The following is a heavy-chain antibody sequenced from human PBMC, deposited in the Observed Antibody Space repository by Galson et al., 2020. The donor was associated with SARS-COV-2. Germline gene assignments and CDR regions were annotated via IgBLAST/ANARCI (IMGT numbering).Heavy chain of an antibody. CDR2: TYYRSKWYN. Sequence: SQTLSLTCVISGDSVSSNSAAWNWIRQSPSRGLEWLGRTYYRSKWYNDYAVSVKSRIIINPDTSKNQFSLQLNSVTPDDTAVYYCARVVSGTGNYYYYYGLDVGGQGTTVTVSS. J-gene: IGHJ6*02. CDR3: ARVVSGTGNYYYYYGLDV. V-gene: IGHV6-1*01. CDR1: GDSVSSNSAA. D-gene: IGHD6-19*01.